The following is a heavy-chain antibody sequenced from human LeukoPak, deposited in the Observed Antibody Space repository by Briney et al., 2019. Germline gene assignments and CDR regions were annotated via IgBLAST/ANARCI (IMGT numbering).Heavy chain of an antibody. V-gene: IGHV3-30*18. CDR2: ISYDGSNK. J-gene: IGHJ4*02. CDR3: AKDLDWVAVDY. D-gene: IGHD6-19*01. CDR1: GFTFSDYY. Sequence: GSLRLSCAASGFTFSDYYMSWIRQAPGKGLEWVAVISYDGSNKYYADSVKGRFTISRDNSKNTLYLQMNSLRAEDTAVYYCAKDLDWVAVDYWGQGTLVTVSS.